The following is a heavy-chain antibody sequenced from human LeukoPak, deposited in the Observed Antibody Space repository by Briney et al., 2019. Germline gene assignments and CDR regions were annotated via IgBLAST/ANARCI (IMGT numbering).Heavy chain of an antibody. J-gene: IGHJ4*02. Sequence: TGGSLRLSCAGSGFNFSSYSMSWVRQAPWKGLEFVSSISSSSSFIYYADSVKGRFTISRDNAKNSLYLQMNSLRADDAAFYYCAPLAVAGRGFIYWGQGTLVTVSS. CDR1: GFNFSSYS. D-gene: IGHD6-19*01. V-gene: IGHV3-21*04. CDR2: ISSSSSFI. CDR3: APLAVAGRGFIY.